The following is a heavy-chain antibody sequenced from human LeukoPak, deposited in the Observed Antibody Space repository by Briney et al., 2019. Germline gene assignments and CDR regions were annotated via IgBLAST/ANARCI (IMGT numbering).Heavy chain of an antibody. D-gene: IGHD1-20*01. Sequence: GGSLRLSCAASGFTFSNYAMSWVRQAPGKGLEWVSTISDSGGSTYYADSVKGRFTISRDNSKNTLYLQMNSLRAEDTAVYYCAKDFLNNWNPTYFDYWGQGTLVTVSS. CDR2: ISDSGGST. CDR3: AKDFLNNWNPTYFDY. J-gene: IGHJ4*02. CDR1: GFTFSNYA. V-gene: IGHV3-23*01.